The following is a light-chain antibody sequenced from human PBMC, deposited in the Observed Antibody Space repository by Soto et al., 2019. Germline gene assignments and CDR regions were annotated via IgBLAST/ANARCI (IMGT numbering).Light chain of an antibody. V-gene: IGKV3D-20*02. CDR1: QSVSNNY. Sequence: EIVLTQSPGTLSLSPGERATLSGSASQSVSNNYLAWYQQKPGQAPRLLIYGASRRATGIPDRFSGSGSGTDFTLTVSRLEPEDFAVYYCQQRSNWPPSTFGQGTRLEIK. CDR2: GAS. J-gene: IGKJ5*01. CDR3: QQRSNWPPST.